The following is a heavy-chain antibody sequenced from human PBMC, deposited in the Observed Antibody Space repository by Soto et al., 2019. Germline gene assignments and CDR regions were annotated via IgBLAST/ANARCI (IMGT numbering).Heavy chain of an antibody. J-gene: IGHJ4*02. V-gene: IGHV3-21*01. CDR1: GFTFSSYS. Sequence: PGGSLRLSCAASGFTFSSYSMNWVRQAPGKGLEWVSSISSSSSCIYYADSMKGRFTISRDNAKNSLYLQMNTLRAEDTAVYYCARDDGSGRPYYFDYWGQGTLVTVSS. CDR2: ISSSSSCI. CDR3: ARDDGSGRPYYFDY. D-gene: IGHD3-10*01.